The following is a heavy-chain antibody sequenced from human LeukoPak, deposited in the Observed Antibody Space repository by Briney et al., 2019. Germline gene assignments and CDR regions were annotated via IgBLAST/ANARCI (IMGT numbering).Heavy chain of an antibody. CDR2: INPSGGST. V-gene: IGHV1-46*01. J-gene: IGHJ6*03. CDR3: ASPGYCSGGSCYSFMDV. CDR1: GYTFTSYY. Sequence: ASVKVSCKASGYTFTSYYMHWVRQAPGQGLEWMGIINPSGGSTSYAQKFQGRVTMTRDMSTSTVYMELSSLRSEDTAVYYCASPGYCSGGSCYSFMDVWGKGTTVTVSS. D-gene: IGHD2-15*01.